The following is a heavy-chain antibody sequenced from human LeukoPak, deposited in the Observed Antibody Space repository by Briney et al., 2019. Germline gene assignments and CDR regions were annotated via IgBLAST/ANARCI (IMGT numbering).Heavy chain of an antibody. CDR3: ATGGSGSYYALDY. J-gene: IGHJ4*02. CDR2: FDPEDGET. Sequence: ASVKVSCKVSGYTLTELSMHWVRQAPGKGLEWMGGFDPEDGETIYAQKFQGRITMTEDTSTDTAYMELSSLRSEDTAVYYCATGGSGSYYALDYWGQGTLVTVSS. V-gene: IGHV1-24*01. CDR1: GYTLTELS. D-gene: IGHD3-10*01.